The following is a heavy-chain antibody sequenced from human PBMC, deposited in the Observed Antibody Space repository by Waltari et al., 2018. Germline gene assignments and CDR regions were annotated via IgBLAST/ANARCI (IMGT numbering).Heavy chain of an antibody. CDR2: IYPGDSET. J-gene: IGHJ4*02. CDR1: GYSFSSYW. Sequence: EVQLVQSGVEVKKPGESLKISCKGSGYSFSSYWIGWVRHMPGKGLEWMGFIYPGDSETRYSPSFQGQVTISADKSISTAFLHWSSLKASDTATYYCARSDCTRGSCYGTFDNWGQGTLVIVSS. V-gene: IGHV5-51*01. CDR3: ARSDCTRGSCYGTFDN. D-gene: IGHD2-2*01.